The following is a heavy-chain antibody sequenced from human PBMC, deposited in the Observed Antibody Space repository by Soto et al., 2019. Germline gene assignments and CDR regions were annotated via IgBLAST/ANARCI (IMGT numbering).Heavy chain of an antibody. Sequence: ASVKVSCKASGYTFTGYYMHCVRQAPGQGLEWMGWINPNSGGTNYAQKFQGWVTMTRDTSISTAYMELSRLRSDDTAVYYCATESSSSGSYYYYGMDVWRQGTTVTVPS. V-gene: IGHV1-2*04. CDR3: ATESSSSGSYYYYGMDV. J-gene: IGHJ6*02. CDR1: GYTFTGYY. CDR2: INPNSGGT. D-gene: IGHD6-6*01.